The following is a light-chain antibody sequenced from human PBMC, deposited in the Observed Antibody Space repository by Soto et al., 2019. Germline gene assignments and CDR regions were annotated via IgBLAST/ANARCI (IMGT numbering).Light chain of an antibody. J-gene: IGKJ1*01. V-gene: IGKV1-9*01. Sequence: IQLTQSPSSPSASVGDRVTVTCRASQGVGTYLVWYQQKSGKAPTVLIYASSTLQTGVPSRFSGSGSGTDFSLTISSLHPEDVATYYCQQVDSYPRTLGQGTKVDIK. CDR3: QQVDSYPRT. CDR2: ASS. CDR1: QGVGTY.